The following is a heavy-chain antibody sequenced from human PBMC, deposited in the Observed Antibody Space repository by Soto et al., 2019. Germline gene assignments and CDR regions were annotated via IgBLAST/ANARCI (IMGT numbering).Heavy chain of an antibody. J-gene: IGHJ4*02. V-gene: IGHV3-13*04. CDR2: IGISGDT. Sequence: GGSLRLSCEASGFTFSKFDMHWVRQPTGKGLEWVSTIGISGDTYYAVSVKGRFTISRDNAKNSLSLQMNSLRAGDTALYFCARGQEVGAHFFDSWGQGTQVTAPQ. CDR3: ARGQEVGAHFFDS. D-gene: IGHD2-15*01. CDR1: GFTFSKFD.